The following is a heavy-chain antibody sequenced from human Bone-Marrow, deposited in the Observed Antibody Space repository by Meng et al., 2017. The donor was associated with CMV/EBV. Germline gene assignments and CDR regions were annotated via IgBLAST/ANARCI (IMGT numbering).Heavy chain of an antibody. CDR1: GFGFSTYH. D-gene: IGHD2-15*01. Sequence: GGSLRLSCVASGFGFSTYHMNWVRQAPGKGLQWLSYISSDSSLKYYADYVKGRFTISRDNAKNSLHLRMNSLRAEDTAVYYCASWSPESHGMDVWGQGTTVTVSS. V-gene: IGHV3-48*04. J-gene: IGHJ6*02. CDR3: ASWSPESHGMDV. CDR2: ISSDSSLK.